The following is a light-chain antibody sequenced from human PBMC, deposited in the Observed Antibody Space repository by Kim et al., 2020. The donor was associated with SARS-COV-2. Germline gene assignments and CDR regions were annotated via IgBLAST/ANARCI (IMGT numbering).Light chain of an antibody. CDR2: AAS. V-gene: IGKV1-27*01. J-gene: IGKJ1*01. Sequence: DIQMTQSPSSLSASVGDRLTITCRASQGISNDLAWYQQKPGKVPKLLIFAASALQSGVPSRFSVSGSGTDFTLTISSLQPEDVATYYCQKYNGAPWTFGQGTKVDIK. CDR3: QKYNGAPWT. CDR1: QGISND.